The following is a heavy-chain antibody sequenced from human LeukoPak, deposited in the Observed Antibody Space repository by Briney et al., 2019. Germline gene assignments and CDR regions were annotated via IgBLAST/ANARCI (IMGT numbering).Heavy chain of an antibody. J-gene: IGHJ4*02. V-gene: IGHV3-23*01. CDR1: GFTFSSYA. D-gene: IGHD6-19*01. CDR3: AKGHFPPRSSGWYYFDY. Sequence: PGGSLRLSCAASGFTFSSYAMSWVRQAPGKGLEWVSAISGSGGSTYYADSVKGRFTISRDNSKNTLYLQMNSLRAEDTAVYYCAKGHFPPRSSGWYYFDYWGQGTLVTVSS. CDR2: ISGSGGST.